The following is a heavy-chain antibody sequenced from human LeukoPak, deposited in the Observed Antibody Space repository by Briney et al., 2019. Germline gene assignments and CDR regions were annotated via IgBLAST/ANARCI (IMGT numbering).Heavy chain of an antibody. V-gene: IGHV4-39*07. CDR1: GGSIGSSTYY. CDR2: IYYSGST. J-gene: IGHJ3*01. Sequence: PSETLSLTCNVSGGSIGSSTYYWGWIRQPPGKGLEWIGSIYYSGSTYYNPSLKSRVTISVDTSKNQFSLKLNSATAADTAIYYCARDHRARTAHDAFDLWGQGTMVAVSS. D-gene: IGHD1-14*01. CDR3: ARDHRARTAHDAFDL.